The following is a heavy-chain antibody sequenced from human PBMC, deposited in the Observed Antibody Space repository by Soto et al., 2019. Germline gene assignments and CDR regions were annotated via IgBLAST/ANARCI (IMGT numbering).Heavy chain of an antibody. V-gene: IGHV4-39*01. CDR1: GDSIISSDFY. CDR3: ARHSLAIRKNNWFDP. J-gene: IGHJ5*02. D-gene: IGHD3-3*02. Sequence: PSETLCLTCTVSGDSIISSDFYWGWFRHPPGKGLEWIGSIFYLGSSYYNPSLKSRVTMSVDTSKNQFSLRLRSVTAADTALYFCARHSLAIRKNNWFDPWGQGILITVSS. CDR2: IFYLGSS.